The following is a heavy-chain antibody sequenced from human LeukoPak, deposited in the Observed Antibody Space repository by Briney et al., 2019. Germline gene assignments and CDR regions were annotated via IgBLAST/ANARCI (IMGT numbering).Heavy chain of an antibody. Sequence: GESLKISCQGSGYSINNYWIGWVRQMPGKGLEWMGIIYPADSDIRYSPSFQGQVTISADKSISTAYLQWSSLKASDTAISYCARQEYCSGGSCYTWFDPWGQGTLVIVSS. J-gene: IGHJ5*02. CDR1: GYSINNYW. D-gene: IGHD2-15*01. CDR3: ARQEYCSGGSCYTWFDP. V-gene: IGHV5-51*01. CDR2: IYPADSDI.